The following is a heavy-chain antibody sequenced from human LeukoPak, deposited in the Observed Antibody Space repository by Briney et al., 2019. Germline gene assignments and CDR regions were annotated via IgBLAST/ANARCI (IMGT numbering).Heavy chain of an antibody. V-gene: IGHV3-30*18. J-gene: IGHJ4*02. CDR2: ISYDGSNK. D-gene: IGHD3-22*01. Sequence: GGSLRLSCAASGFTFSNFWMTWVRQAPGKGLEWVAVISYDGSNKYYADSVKGRFTISRDNSKNTLYLQMNSLRAEDTAVYYCANEDSSGYPWDWGQGTLVTVSS. CDR3: ANEDSSGYPWD. CDR1: GFTFSNFW.